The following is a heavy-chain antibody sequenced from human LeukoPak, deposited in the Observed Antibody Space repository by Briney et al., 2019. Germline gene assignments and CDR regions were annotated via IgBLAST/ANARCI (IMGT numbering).Heavy chain of an antibody. D-gene: IGHD2-15*01. CDR3: ARAYRSFDP. J-gene: IGHJ5*02. CDR1: GGSFSGYY. V-gene: IGHV4-34*01. CDR2: INHSGST. Sequence: SETLSLTCAVYGGSFSGYYWSWIRQPPGKGLEWIGEINHSGSTNYNPSIKSRVTISVETSKNQFSLKLSSVTAADTAVYYCARAYRSFDPWGQGTLVTVSS.